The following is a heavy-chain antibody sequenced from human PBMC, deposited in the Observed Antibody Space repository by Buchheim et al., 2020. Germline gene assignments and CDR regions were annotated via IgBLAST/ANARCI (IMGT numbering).Heavy chain of an antibody. CDR2: INTDETIT. Sequence: EVQLVESGGDLVQPGGSLRLSCAASGFTFNSFWMHWVRQVPGKGLLWVSRINTDETITTYADSVKGRFTISRDNAKNTLYLQMNSLRAEDTAVYYCAREIGSNWFYPWGQGTL. CDR3: AREIGSNWFYP. D-gene: IGHD2/OR15-2a*01. J-gene: IGHJ5*02. CDR1: GFTFNSFW. V-gene: IGHV3-74*03.